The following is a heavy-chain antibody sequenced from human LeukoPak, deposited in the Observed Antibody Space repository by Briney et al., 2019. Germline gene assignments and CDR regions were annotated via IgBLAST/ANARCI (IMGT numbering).Heavy chain of an antibody. Sequence: GASVKVSCKASGYTFTSYDINWVRQATGQGLEWMGWMNPNSGNTGYAQKFQGRVTMTRNTSISTAYMELSSLRSEDTAVYYCAGVKSGGVVPAAPFDPWGQGTLVTVSS. J-gene: IGHJ5*02. D-gene: IGHD2-2*01. V-gene: IGHV1-8*01. CDR2: MNPNSGNT. CDR1: GYTFTSYD. CDR3: AGVKSGGVVPAAPFDP.